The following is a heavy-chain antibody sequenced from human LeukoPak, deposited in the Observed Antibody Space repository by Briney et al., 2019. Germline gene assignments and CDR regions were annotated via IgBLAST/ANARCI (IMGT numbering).Heavy chain of an antibody. CDR2: IKNKANSYTT. V-gene: IGHV3-72*01. Sequence: GGSLRLSCAASGFPFSDHYLHWVRQAPGKGLEWLGRIKNKANSYTTYYSASVKGRFTISRDDSKNSLYLQMSSLKTEDTAVYDCVRESRVVGTADAFDIWGRGTMVTVSS. J-gene: IGHJ3*02. D-gene: IGHD1-26*01. CDR1: GFPFSDHY. CDR3: VRESRVVGTADAFDI.